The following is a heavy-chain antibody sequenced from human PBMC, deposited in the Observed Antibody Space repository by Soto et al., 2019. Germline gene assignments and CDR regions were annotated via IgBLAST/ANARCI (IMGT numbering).Heavy chain of an antibody. V-gene: IGHV3-33*01. CDR3: AREFKYCSSTSCQFDY. D-gene: IGHD2-2*01. CDR2: IWYDGSNK. J-gene: IGHJ4*02. Sequence: GGSLRLSCAASGFTFSSYGMHWVRQAPGKGLEWVAVIWYDGSNKYYADSVKGRFTISRDNSKNTLYLQMNSLRAEDTAVYYCAREFKYCSSTSCQFDYWGQGTLVTVSS. CDR1: GFTFSSYG.